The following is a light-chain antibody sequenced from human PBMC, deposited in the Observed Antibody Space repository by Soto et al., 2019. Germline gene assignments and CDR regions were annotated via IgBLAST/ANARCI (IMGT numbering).Light chain of an antibody. CDR2: GAS. J-gene: IGKJ4*01. V-gene: IGKV3D-15*01. Sequence: EIIMTQSPGTLSVSPGERATLSCRAAQGVTTNFAWYQQKSGQSPRLLIYGASSRATGIPDRFSGSGSGTEFTLTISSLQPEDFATYYCQQANSFSLTFGGGTKVDI. CDR3: QQANSFSLT. CDR1: QGVTTN.